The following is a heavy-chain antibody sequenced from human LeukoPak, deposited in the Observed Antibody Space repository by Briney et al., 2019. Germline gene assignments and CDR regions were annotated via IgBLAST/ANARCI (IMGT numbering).Heavy chain of an antibody. D-gene: IGHD3-9*01. Sequence: VASVKVSCKASGYTFTGYYMHWVRQAPGQGLEWMGWINPNSGGTNYAQEFQGRVTMTRDTSISTAYMELSRLRPDDTAVYYCARRAAGGYFDWLPKRYYFDYWGQGTLVTVSS. CDR1: GYTFTGYY. CDR3: ARRAAGGYFDWLPKRYYFDY. J-gene: IGHJ4*02. V-gene: IGHV1-2*02. CDR2: INPNSGGT.